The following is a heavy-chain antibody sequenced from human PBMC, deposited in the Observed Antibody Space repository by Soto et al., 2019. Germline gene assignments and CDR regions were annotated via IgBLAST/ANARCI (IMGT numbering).Heavy chain of an antibody. CDR3: ARDGLPYSNSNHGMDV. Sequence: GGSLRLSCAASGFTFSSYSMNWVRQAPGKGLEWVSFITSSSRTIYYADSVKGRFIISRDNAKNLLYLQISSLRAEDTAVYYCARDGLPYSNSNHGMDVWGQGTTVTVSS. D-gene: IGHD6-6*01. J-gene: IGHJ6*02. V-gene: IGHV3-48*01. CDR2: ITSSSRTI. CDR1: GFTFSSYS.